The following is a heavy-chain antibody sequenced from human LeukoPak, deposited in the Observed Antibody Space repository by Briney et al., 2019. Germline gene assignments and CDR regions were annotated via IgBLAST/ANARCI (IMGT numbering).Heavy chain of an antibody. J-gene: IGHJ4*02. CDR3: AREGQLRAFDY. D-gene: IGHD2-2*01. CDR2: IYYSGST. V-gene: IGHV4-30-4*08. CDR1: GGSFSGYY. Sequence: PSETLSLTCAVYGGSFSGYYWSWIRQPPGKGLEWIGYIYYSGSTYYNPSLKSRVTISVDTSKNQFSLKLSSVTAADTAVYYCAREGQLRAFDYWGQGTLVTVSS.